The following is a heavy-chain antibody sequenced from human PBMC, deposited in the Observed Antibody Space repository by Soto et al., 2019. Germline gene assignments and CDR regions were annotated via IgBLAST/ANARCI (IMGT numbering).Heavy chain of an antibody. D-gene: IGHD3-10*02. CDR1: GFTFNDFS. CDR2: IDTTSGYI. V-gene: IGHV3-21*01. CDR3: VRDIGLYFRAGYMDG. J-gene: IGHJ6*03. Sequence: EVQLVESGGGLVKPGESLRLSCAASGFTFNDFSMNWVRQAAGRGPEWVSSIDTTSGYIYYADSVKGRFTISRDNAKNSLYLQMYSLRADDTAVYHGVRDIGLYFRAGYMDGWGRGTAVTVSS.